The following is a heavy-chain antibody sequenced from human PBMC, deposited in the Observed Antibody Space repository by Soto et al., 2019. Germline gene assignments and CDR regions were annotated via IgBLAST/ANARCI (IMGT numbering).Heavy chain of an antibody. CDR1: GYTFTKYS. CDR2: INTGNGNA. V-gene: IGHV1-3*04. Sequence: ASVKVSCKPSGYTFTKYSIQWVRPAPGQRFELMGWINTGNGNAVYSLKFQGRVTFTSDTPANTAYIELNSLTSEDTAVYYCARGGYFGGYAGYWGQGTPVTVSS. CDR3: ARGGYFGGYAGY. D-gene: IGHD3-22*01. J-gene: IGHJ4*02.